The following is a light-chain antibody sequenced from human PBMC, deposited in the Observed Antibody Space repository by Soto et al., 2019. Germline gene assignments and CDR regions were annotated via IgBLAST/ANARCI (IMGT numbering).Light chain of an antibody. J-gene: IGKJ5*01. CDR1: QTIVNW. CDR3: QQYNTYSVT. CDR2: GAS. V-gene: IGKV1-5*01. Sequence: DIQMTQSPSTLSPSVGDRVTITCWASQTIVNWLAWYQQKPGKAPKILIYGASTLERGVPSRFSGSGSGTEFTLTITNLQPDDFATYYCQQYNTYSVTFGQGTRLEIK.